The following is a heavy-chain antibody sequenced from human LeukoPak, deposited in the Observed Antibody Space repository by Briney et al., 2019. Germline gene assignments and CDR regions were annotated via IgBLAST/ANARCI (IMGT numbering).Heavy chain of an antibody. CDR1: GFTFSSYA. CDR3: AKGSYYDFWSGPIGPHFDY. CDR2: ISGSGGST. Sequence: GGSLRLSCAASGFTFSSYAMSWVRQAPGKGLEWVSAISGSGGSTYYADSVKGRFTISRDNSKNTLYLQMNSLRAEDTAVYYCAKGSYYDFWSGPIGPHFDYWGQGTLVAVSS. V-gene: IGHV3-23*01. J-gene: IGHJ4*02. D-gene: IGHD3-3*01.